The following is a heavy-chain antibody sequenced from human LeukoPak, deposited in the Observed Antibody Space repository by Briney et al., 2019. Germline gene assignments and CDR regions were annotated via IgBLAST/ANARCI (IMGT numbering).Heavy chain of an antibody. CDR2: ISAYNGNT. J-gene: IGHJ4*02. V-gene: IGHV1-18*01. Sequence: GASGKVSCKASGYTFTTYAITWVRQAPGQGLEWMGWISAYNGNTNYVQNLQGRVTMTADTSTSTAYLELRSLRSDDTAVYYCARGTLAAAGEFDYWGQGTLVTVSS. D-gene: IGHD6-13*01. CDR1: GYTFTTYA. CDR3: ARGTLAAAGEFDY.